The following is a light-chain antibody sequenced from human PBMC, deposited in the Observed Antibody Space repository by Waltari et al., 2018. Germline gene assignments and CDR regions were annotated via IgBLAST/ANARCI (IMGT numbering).Light chain of an antibody. CDR1: SPDVGTYNL. J-gene: IGLJ3*02. V-gene: IGLV2-23*01. CDR3: CSYAGSWV. Sequence: QSALTQPAPVSGSRGQSITISFTGTSPDVGTYNLVSWYQQHPGKAPKLMIYEDNNRPSGVSSRFSGSRSGNTASLTISGLQPEDEADYYCCSYAGSWVFGGWTKLTVL. CDR2: EDN.